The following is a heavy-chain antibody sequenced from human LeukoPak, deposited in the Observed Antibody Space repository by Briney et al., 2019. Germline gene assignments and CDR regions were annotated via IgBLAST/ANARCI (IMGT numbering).Heavy chain of an antibody. J-gene: IGHJ4*02. CDR3: ARESDTAMVTYYFDY. CDR1: GGSISSGSYY. D-gene: IGHD5-18*01. Sequence: PSQTLSLTCTVSGGSISSGSYYWSWIRQPAGKGLEWIGRIYTSGSTNYNPSLKSRVTISVDTSKNQFSLKLSSVTAADTAVYYCARESDTAMVTYYFDYWGQGTLVTVSS. CDR2: IYTSGST. V-gene: IGHV4-61*02.